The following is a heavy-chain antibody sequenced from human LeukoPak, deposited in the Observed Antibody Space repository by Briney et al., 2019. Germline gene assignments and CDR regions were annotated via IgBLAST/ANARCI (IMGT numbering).Heavy chain of an antibody. CDR2: IYYSGST. V-gene: IGHV4-59*01. CDR1: GGSISSYY. D-gene: IGHD3-10*01. CDR3: ARDTMVRGVIPYYYYGMDV. Sequence: SETLSLTCTVSGGSISSYYWSWIRQPPGKGLEWIGYIYYSGSTNYNPSLKSRVTISVDTSKNQFSLKLSSVTAADTAVYYCARDTMVRGVIPYYYYGMDVWGQGTTVTVSS. J-gene: IGHJ6*02.